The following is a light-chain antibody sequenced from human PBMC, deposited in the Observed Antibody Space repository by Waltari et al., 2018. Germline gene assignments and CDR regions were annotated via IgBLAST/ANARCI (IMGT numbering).Light chain of an antibody. J-gene: IGLJ3*02. CDR1: SPTIGNND. CDR2: DSH. CDR3: GTWDSSLSAWV. V-gene: IGLV1-51*01. Sequence: QSVLTQPPSASAAPGQTVTISCSGSSPTIGNNDVSWYQQLPGAAPKLLMYDSHKRPSGIPDRFSGSKSGTSATLGITGLQTGDEADYYCGTWDSSLSAWVFGGGTKLTVL.